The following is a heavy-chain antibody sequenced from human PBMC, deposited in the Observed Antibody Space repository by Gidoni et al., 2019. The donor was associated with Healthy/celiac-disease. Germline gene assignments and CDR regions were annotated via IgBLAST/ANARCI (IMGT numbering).Heavy chain of an antibody. D-gene: IGHD2-21*02. CDR3: ARYLLAYCGGDCYENAFDI. Sequence: QVQLQESGPGLVKPSQTLSLTCTVSGGSISSGAYYWSWIRQPPGKGLEWIGYIYYSGSTYYNPSLKSRVTISVDTSKNQFSLKLSSVTAADTAVYYCARYLLAYCGGDCYENAFDIWGQGTMVTVSS. CDR1: GGSISSGAYY. J-gene: IGHJ3*02. CDR2: IYYSGST. V-gene: IGHV4-30-4*01.